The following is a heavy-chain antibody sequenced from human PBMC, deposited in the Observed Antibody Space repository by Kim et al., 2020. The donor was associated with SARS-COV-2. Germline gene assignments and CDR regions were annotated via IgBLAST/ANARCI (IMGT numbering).Heavy chain of an antibody. CDR1: GGSISSSSYY. J-gene: IGHJ6*02. V-gene: IGHV4-39*07. D-gene: IGHD6-13*01. Sequence: SETLSLTCTVSGGSISSSSYYWGWIRQPPGKGLEWIGSIYYSGSTYYNPSLKSRVTISVDTSKNQFSLKLSSVTAADTAVYYCARDLRWYSSSYVYYYYGMDVWGQGTTVTVSS. CDR3: ARDLRWYSSSYVYYYYGMDV. CDR2: IYYSGST.